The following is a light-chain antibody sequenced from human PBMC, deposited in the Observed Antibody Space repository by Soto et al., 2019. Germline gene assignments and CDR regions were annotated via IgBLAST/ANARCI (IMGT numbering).Light chain of an antibody. CDR3: QQSYNTPRT. J-gene: IGKJ1*01. Sequence: DIPLTQSPSTLSASVCDRVTITCRASQSISSWLAWYQQKPGKAPKLLIYKASTLKSGVPSRFSGSGSGTDFTLTITSLQPDDFATYYCQQSYNTPRTFGQGTKVDIK. CDR1: QSISSW. CDR2: KAS. V-gene: IGKV1-5*03.